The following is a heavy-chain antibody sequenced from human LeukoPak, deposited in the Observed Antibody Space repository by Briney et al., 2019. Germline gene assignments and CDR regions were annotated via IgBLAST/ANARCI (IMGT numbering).Heavy chain of an antibody. CDR2: IYYSGST. Sequence: PSQTLSLTCTVSGGSISSYYWNWIRQPPGKGLEWIGYIYYSGSTNYNPSLKSRVTISVDTSKNQFSLKMNSVTAADTALYYCARGGTVTSCSVWGQGTLVTVSS. CDR1: GGSISSYY. D-gene: IGHD4-17*01. V-gene: IGHV4-59*01. CDR3: ARGGTVTSCSV. J-gene: IGHJ1*01.